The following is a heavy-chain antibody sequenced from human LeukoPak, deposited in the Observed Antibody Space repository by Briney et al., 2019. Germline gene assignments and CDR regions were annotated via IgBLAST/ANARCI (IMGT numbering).Heavy chain of an antibody. CDR3: ATLGRPARAWGDAVDM. D-gene: IGHD6-6*01. J-gene: IGHJ3*02. Sequence: ASVKVSCKASGYTFTSYDINWVRQAPGQGLEWMGWMNPNSGDTGYPQKFQGRVTMTRDTSITTAYMELSSLRSEDTAVYYCATLGRPARAWGDAVDMWGQGTMVTVSS. CDR2: MNPNSGDT. V-gene: IGHV1-8*01. CDR1: GYTFTSYD.